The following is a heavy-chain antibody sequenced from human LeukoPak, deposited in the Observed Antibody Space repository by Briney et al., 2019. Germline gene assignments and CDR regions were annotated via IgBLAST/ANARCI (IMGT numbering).Heavy chain of an antibody. D-gene: IGHD3-22*01. CDR2: ISPNSGGT. CDR1: GYTFTGNY. Sequence: ASVKVSCKASGYTFTGNYMHWVRQAPGQGLEWMGWISPNSGGTNCAQKFQGRVTMTGDTSSSTAYMELSRLRSDDTAVYYCARGRGHYDSSDYYYEGDGFDIWGQGTMVTVSS. V-gene: IGHV1-2*02. J-gene: IGHJ3*02. CDR3: ARGRGHYDSSDYYYEGDGFDI.